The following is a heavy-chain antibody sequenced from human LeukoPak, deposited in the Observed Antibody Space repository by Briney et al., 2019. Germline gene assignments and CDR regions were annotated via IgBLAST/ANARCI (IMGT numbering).Heavy chain of an antibody. CDR3: ARRKSIVGAHKSFDP. CDR1: GASLNGHY. Sequence: PSETLSLTCAVYGASLNGHYWSWIRQPPGKGLEWIGEGSDVGGTKYNPSLKSRVTISADTSKNQFSLKLSSVTAADTAVYYCARRKSIVGAHKSFDPWGQGTLVTVSS. D-gene: IGHD1-26*01. V-gene: IGHV4-34*01. J-gene: IGHJ5*02. CDR2: GSDVGGT.